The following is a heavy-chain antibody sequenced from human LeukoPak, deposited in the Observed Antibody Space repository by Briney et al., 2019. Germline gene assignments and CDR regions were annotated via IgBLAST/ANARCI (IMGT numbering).Heavy chain of an antibody. J-gene: IGHJ4*02. CDR1: GGSISSGSYY. V-gene: IGHV4-61*10. CDR2: IYYSGST. CDR3: ARGRYYYDSSGYYYGFDY. Sequence: PSETLSLTCTVSGGSISSGSYYWSWIRQPAGKGLEWIGYIYYSGSTNYNPSLKSRVTISVDTSKNQFSLKLSSVTAADTAVYYCARGRYYYDSSGYYYGFDYWGQGTLVTVSS. D-gene: IGHD3-22*01.